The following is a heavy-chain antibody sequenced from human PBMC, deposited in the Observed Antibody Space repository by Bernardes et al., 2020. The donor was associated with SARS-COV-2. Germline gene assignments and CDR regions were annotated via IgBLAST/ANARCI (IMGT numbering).Heavy chain of an antibody. CDR2: ISDRSAYI. V-gene: IGHV3-21*01. CDR1: GFTFSTYA. CDR3: ARFPLFGSSTYYNPLSYYYYGLDV. Sequence: GGSLRLSCAASGFTFSTYAMTWVRQAPGKGLEWVSSISDRSAYIYDADSVKGRFTISRDNTKNSLYLQMDSLRVEDTAVYYCARFPLFGSSTYYNPLSYYYYGLDVWGQGTTVTVSS. D-gene: IGHD3-10*01. J-gene: IGHJ6*02.